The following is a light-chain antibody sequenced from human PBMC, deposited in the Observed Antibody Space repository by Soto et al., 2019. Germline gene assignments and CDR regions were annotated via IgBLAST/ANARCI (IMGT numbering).Light chain of an antibody. V-gene: IGKV3-11*01. CDR1: QSVSSY. Sequence: EIVLTQSRATLSLSPGERATLSCRASQSVSSYLAWYQQKPGQAPRLLIYDASNRATGIPAGFSGSGSGTDFTLTISSLQPEDFATYYCQQLESYPSTFGGGTKVDI. CDR2: DAS. J-gene: IGKJ4*01. CDR3: QQLESYPST.